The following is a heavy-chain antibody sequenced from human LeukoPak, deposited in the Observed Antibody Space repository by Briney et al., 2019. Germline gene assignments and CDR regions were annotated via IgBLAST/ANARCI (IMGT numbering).Heavy chain of an antibody. Sequence: PGGSLRLSCAASGFTFSSYGMHWVRQGPGKGLEWVAFVGYDGSNKYYADSVKGRFTVPRDNAKNTLYLQMNRLTPEDTGVYYCAASLTANGILFRGQGTLVTVSS. D-gene: IGHD1-26*01. V-gene: IGHV3-30*02. CDR1: GFTFSSYG. CDR3: AASLTANGILF. CDR2: VGYDGSNK. J-gene: IGHJ4*02.